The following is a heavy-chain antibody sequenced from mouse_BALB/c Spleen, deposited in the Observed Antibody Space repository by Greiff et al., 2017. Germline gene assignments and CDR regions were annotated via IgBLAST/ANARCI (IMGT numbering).Heavy chain of an antibody. CDR2: ISSGGSYT. Sequence: EVKVVESGGGLVKPGGSLKLSCAASGFTFSSYTMSWVRQTPEKRLEWVATISSGGSYTYYPDSVKGRFTISRDNANNTLYLQMSSLKSEDTAMYYCTREKRLSYAMDYWGQGTSVTVSS. V-gene: IGHV5-6-4*01. CDR1: GFTFSSYT. J-gene: IGHJ4*01. CDR3: TREKRLSYAMDY.